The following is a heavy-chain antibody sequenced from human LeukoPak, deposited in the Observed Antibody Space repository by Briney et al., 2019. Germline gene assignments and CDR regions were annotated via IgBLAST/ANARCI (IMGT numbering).Heavy chain of an antibody. Sequence: KTGGSLRLSCAASGFTFSSYSMNWVRQAPGKGLEWVSSISGSSSYIYYADSVKGRFTISRDNAKNSLYLQMNSLRAEDTAVYYCARAKYCSSTSCYMGYYYYYMDVWGKGTTVTVSS. D-gene: IGHD2-2*02. CDR3: ARAKYCSSTSCYMGYYYYYMDV. CDR2: ISGSSSYI. V-gene: IGHV3-21*01. J-gene: IGHJ6*03. CDR1: GFTFSSYS.